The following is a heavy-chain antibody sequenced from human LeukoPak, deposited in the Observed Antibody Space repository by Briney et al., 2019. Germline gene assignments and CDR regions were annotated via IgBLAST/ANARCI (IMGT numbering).Heavy chain of an antibody. Sequence: GGSLTLSCAASGFTFSSYAMSWVRQAPGKGLEWVSAISGSGGSTYYADSVKGRFTISRDNSKNTLYLQMNSLRAEDTAIYYCAKTRGWPYYFDYWGQGTLVTVSS. CDR1: GFTFSSYA. D-gene: IGHD6-19*01. CDR3: AKTRGWPYYFDY. CDR2: ISGSGGST. J-gene: IGHJ4*02. V-gene: IGHV3-23*01.